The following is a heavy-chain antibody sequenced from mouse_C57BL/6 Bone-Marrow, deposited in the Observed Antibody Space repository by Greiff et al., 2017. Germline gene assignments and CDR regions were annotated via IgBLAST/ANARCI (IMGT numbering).Heavy chain of an antibody. Sequence: QVQLQQPGAELVMPGASVKLSCKASGYTFTSYWMHWVKQRPGQGLEWIGEIDPSDSYTNYNQKFKGKSTLTVDKSSSTAYMQLSSLTSEDSAFYYCARGITTLVATDCWGQGTTLTVCS. CDR1: GYTFTSYW. J-gene: IGHJ2*01. CDR2: IDPSDSYT. CDR3: ARGITTLVATDC. V-gene: IGHV1-69*01. D-gene: IGHD1-1*01.